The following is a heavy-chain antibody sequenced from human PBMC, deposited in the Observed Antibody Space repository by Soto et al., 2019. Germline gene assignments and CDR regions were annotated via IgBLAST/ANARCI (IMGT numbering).Heavy chain of an antibody. Sequence: ASVKVSCKASGYTFTSYYMHWVRQAPGQGLEWMGIINPSGGSTSYAQKFQGRVTMTRDTSTSTVYMELSSLRSEDTAVYYCAREPSPDREVDYYYGMDVWGQGTTVTVSS. V-gene: IGHV1-46*01. CDR1: GYTFTSYY. J-gene: IGHJ6*02. CDR3: AREPSPDREVDYYYGMDV. D-gene: IGHD2-15*01. CDR2: INPSGGST.